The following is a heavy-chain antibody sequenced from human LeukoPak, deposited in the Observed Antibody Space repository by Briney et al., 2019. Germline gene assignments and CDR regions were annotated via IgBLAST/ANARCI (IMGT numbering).Heavy chain of an antibody. Sequence: PGGSLRLSCATSGFTFSTSDMHWVRQAPGKGLEWVSFIQYDGSRKNYVDSVKGRFTISRDNSENTLYLQMFSLRPEDTAVYFCAKDLILWGQGTVVTVSS. CDR3: AKDLIL. J-gene: IGHJ3*01. CDR2: IQYDGSRK. CDR1: GFTFSTSD. V-gene: IGHV3-30*02.